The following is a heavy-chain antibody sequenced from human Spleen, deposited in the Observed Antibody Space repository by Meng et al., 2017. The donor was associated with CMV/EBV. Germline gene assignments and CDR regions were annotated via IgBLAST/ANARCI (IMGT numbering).Heavy chain of an antibody. CDR1: GFTFSSYS. J-gene: IGHJ6*02. Sequence: GESLKISCAASGFTFSSYSMNWVRQAPGKGLEWVSSISSSSTYIYYADSLKGRFTISRDNAKNSLYLQMNSLRAEDTAVYYCAKLLPSTYCSSTSCNVLRFLEWPLKAHYYGMDVWGQGTTVTVSS. D-gene: IGHD3-3*01. CDR2: ISSSSTYI. CDR3: AKLLPSTYCSSTSCNVLRFLEWPLKAHYYGMDV. V-gene: IGHV3-21*06.